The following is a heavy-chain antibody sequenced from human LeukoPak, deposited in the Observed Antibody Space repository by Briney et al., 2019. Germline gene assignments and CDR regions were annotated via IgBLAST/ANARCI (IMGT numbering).Heavy chain of an antibody. CDR1: GFTFRGYG. V-gene: IGHV3-74*01. Sequence: GGSLRLSCAASGFTFRGYGMHWVRQPPGKGLEWVSAIETDGSATTYADSVEGRFSISRDNAKNILYLQMNSLRVEDTAVYFCARGGGYRLDYWGQGTLVTVSS. CDR3: ARGGGYRLDY. CDR2: IETDGSAT. D-gene: IGHD6-25*01. J-gene: IGHJ4*02.